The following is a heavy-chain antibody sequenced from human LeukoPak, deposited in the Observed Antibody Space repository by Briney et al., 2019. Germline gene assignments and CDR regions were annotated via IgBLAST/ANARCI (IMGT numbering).Heavy chain of an antibody. V-gene: IGHV3-30*01. J-gene: IGHJ4*02. D-gene: IGHD6-19*01. CDR3: ARANGWYYFDY. CDR2: ISYDGSNK. Sequence: TGGSLRLSCAASGFTFSSYAMHWVRQAPGKGLEGVAVISYDGSNKYYADSVKGRFTISRDNSKNTLYLQMNSLRAEDTAVYYCARANGWYYFDYWGQGTLVTVSS. CDR1: GFTFSSYA.